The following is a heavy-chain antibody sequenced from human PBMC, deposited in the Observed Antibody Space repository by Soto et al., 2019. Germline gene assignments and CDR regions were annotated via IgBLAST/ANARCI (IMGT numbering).Heavy chain of an antibody. J-gene: IGHJ6*02. CDR2: ISPVFGKA. Sequence: SVKVSCKASGGTFSRYAINWFRQAPGQVLEWMGGISPVFGKANYAQKFQGRVTITADESTTTGYMELRSLTSEDTAVYYCASLYQGGPHFYYYYGIEVWGQGTTVTVSS. V-gene: IGHV1-69*13. CDR3: ASLYQGGPHFYYYYGIEV. CDR1: GGTFSRYA. D-gene: IGHD2-2*02.